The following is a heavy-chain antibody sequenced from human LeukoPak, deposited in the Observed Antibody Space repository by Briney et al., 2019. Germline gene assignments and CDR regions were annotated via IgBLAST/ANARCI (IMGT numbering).Heavy chain of an antibody. CDR3: ARDTTLPYCSSSSCYQDY. CDR2: ISSSSSVI. Sequence: GGSLRLSCAASGFTFRNYTMNWVRQAPGKGLEWVSFISSSSSVIYYADSVKGRLTISRDNSKNSLYLQMNSLRAEDTAVYYCARDTTLPYCSSSSCYQDYWGQGTLVTVSS. J-gene: IGHJ4*02. D-gene: IGHD2-2*01. V-gene: IGHV3-48*01. CDR1: GFTFRNYT.